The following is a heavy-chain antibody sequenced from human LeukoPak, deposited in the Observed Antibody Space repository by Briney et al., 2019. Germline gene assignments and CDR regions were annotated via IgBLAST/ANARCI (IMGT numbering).Heavy chain of an antibody. CDR1: RFIFSTYS. J-gene: IGHJ6*02. CDR2: IKQDGSEK. V-gene: IGHV3-7*01. CDR3: ARDRGRYCSSTSCFSRGVYYGMDV. Sequence: PGGSLRLSCGASRFIFSTYSMNWVRQAPGKGLEWVANIKQDGSEKYYVDSVKGRFTISRDNAKNSLYLQMNSLRAEDTAVYYCARDRGRYCSSTSCFSRGVYYGMDVWGQGTTVTVSS. D-gene: IGHD2-2*01.